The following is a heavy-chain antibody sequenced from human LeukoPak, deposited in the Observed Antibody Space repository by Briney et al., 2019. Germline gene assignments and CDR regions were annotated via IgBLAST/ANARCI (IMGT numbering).Heavy chain of an antibody. CDR1: GYTFTSYY. Sequence: ASVKVSCKASGYTFTSYYMHWVRQAPGQGLEWMGIINPSNGNTGYTPKFQGRVTMTRDMSTSVVYMELSSLRSEDTAVYYCARDQDYYGSGSYHRLDTTGLDYWGQGTLVTVSS. V-gene: IGHV1-46*01. D-gene: IGHD3-10*01. CDR2: INPSNGNT. J-gene: IGHJ4*02. CDR3: ARDQDYYGSGSYHRLDTTGLDY.